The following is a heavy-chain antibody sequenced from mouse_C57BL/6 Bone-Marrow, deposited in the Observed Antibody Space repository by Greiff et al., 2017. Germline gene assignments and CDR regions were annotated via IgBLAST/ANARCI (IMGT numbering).Heavy chain of an antibody. V-gene: IGHV1-81*01. CDR1: GYTFTSYG. D-gene: IGHD2-3*01. J-gene: IGHJ4*01. CDR2: IYPRSGNT. Sequence: QVQLQQSGAELARPGASVKLSCKASGYTFTSYGISWVKQRTGQGLEWIGEIYPRSGNTYYNEKFKGKATLTADKSSSTAYMELRSLTSQDSAVYFCARYMHGYYVYAMDYWGRATSVTVSS. CDR3: ARYMHGYYVYAMDY.